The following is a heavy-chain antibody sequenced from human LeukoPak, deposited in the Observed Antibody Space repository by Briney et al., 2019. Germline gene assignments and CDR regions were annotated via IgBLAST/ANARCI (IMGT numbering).Heavy chain of an antibody. J-gene: IGHJ4*02. D-gene: IGHD6-19*01. V-gene: IGHV3-15*01. CDR1: GFTFSDAW. Sequence: PGGSLRLSCAASGFTFSDAWMNWVRQAPGKGLEWVGRIRSKTDGGTTDYAAPVKGRFAISRDDSKNTLYLQMNSLKTEDTAVYYCTTGRRGAVLDYWGQGTLVTVSS. CDR2: IRSKTDGGTT. CDR3: TTGRRGAVLDY.